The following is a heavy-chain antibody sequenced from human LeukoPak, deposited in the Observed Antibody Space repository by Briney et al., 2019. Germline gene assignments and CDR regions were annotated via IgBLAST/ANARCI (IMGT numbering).Heavy chain of an antibody. V-gene: IGHV1-69*04. CDR2: IIPILGIA. D-gene: IGHD3-22*01. Sequence: SVKVSCKASGGTFSSYAISWVRQAPGQGLEWMGRIIPILGIANYAQKFQGRVTITADKSTSTAYMELSSLRSEDTAVYYCARVLSGSWDWFDPWGQGTLVTVSS. J-gene: IGHJ5*02. CDR1: GGTFSSYA. CDR3: ARVLSGSWDWFDP.